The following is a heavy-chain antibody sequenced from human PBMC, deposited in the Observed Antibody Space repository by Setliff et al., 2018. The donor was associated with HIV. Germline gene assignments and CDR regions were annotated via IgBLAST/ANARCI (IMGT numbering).Heavy chain of an antibody. Sequence: GASVKVSCKASGGTFSSYAISWVRQAPGQGLEWMGGIIPLFNTPTYAQNFQGRVTIAADESTSIAYMELNSLRSEDTAVYYCARGRASGSANSGWGQGTLVTV. CDR1: GGTFSSYA. J-gene: IGHJ4*02. CDR2: IIPLFNTP. CDR3: ARGRASGSANSG. V-gene: IGHV1-69*13. D-gene: IGHD7-27*01.